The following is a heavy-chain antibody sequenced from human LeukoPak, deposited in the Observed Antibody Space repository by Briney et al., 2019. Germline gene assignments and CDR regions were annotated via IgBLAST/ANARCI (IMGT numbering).Heavy chain of an antibody. CDR3: ANSYYYGSGSSYGMDV. Sequence: GGSLRLSCAASGFTFSSYGMHWVRQAPGKGLEWVAVISYDGSNKYYEDSVKGRFTISRDNSKNTLYLQMNSLRAEDTAVYYCANSYYYGSGSSYGMDVWGQGTTVTVSS. D-gene: IGHD3-10*01. CDR1: GFTFSSYG. CDR2: ISYDGSNK. V-gene: IGHV3-30*18. J-gene: IGHJ6*02.